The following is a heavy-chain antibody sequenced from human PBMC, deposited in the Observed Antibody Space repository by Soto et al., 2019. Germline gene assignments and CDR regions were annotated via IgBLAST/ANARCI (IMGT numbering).Heavy chain of an antibody. J-gene: IGHJ4*02. D-gene: IGHD1-20*01. CDR1: GFNVGAFA. V-gene: IGHV3-23*01. Sequence: EVQLLESGGDLVQPGGSLRLSCAASGFNVGAFAVNWVRQAPGKGLEWVSGISVSDAFIYYADSVRGRFSISRDASENILYLQRNSLRVDDTALYYCTRETVAGITGLACWGPGTLVTVSS. CDR3: TRETVAGITGLAC. CDR2: ISVSDAFI.